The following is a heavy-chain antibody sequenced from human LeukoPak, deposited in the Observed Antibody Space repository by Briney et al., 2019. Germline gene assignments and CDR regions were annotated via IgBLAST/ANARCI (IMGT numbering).Heavy chain of an antibody. CDR1: GFTFSSYS. J-gene: IGHJ3*02. V-gene: IGHV3-21*01. D-gene: IGHD2-2*01. CDR2: ISSSSSYI. CDR3: ASYDIVVVPAAGNAFDI. Sequence: PGGSLRLSCAASGFTFSSYSMNWVRQAPGKGLEWVSSISSSSSYIYYADSVKGRFTISRDNAKNSLYLQMNSLRAEDTAVYYCASYDIVVVPAAGNAFDIWGQGTTVTVSS.